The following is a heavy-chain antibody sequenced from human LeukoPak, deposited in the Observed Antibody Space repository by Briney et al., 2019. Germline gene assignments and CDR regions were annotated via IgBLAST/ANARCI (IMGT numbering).Heavy chain of an antibody. J-gene: IGHJ4*02. CDR2: IRYDGSNK. V-gene: IGHV3-30*02. Sequence: GGSLRLSCAASGFTFSSYGMHWVRQAPGKGLEWVAFIRYDGSNKYYADSVKGRFTISRDNSKNTLYLQMNSLRAEDTAVYYCANQLSRITMVWGVIFDYWGQGTLVTVSS. D-gene: IGHD3-10*01. CDR3: ANQLSRITMVWGVIFDY. CDR1: GFTFSSYG.